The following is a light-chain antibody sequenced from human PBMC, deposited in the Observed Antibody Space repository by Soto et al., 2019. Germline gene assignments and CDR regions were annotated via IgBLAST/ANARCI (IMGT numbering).Light chain of an antibody. CDR1: SSNIGSNT. CDR3: SSYTSITIVV. CDR2: SNN. J-gene: IGLJ2*01. Sequence: QSVLTQPPSASGTPGQRVPIPCSGSSSNIGSNTVNWYQQLPGTAPKLLIYSNNQRPSGVPDRFSGSKSGTSASLAISGLQSEDEADYYCSSYTSITIVVFGGGTKLTVL. V-gene: IGLV1-44*01.